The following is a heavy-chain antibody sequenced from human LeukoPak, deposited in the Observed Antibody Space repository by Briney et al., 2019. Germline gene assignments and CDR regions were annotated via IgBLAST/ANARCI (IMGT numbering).Heavy chain of an antibody. J-gene: IGHJ4*02. Sequence: GGSLRLSCAASGFTFSNYEMNWVRQAPGKGLEWVSYITSSGHIIYYADSVKGQFTISRDNAKDSLYLQMNSLRAEDTAVYYCAREVDHFDSSGNYPDVFDYWGQGTLVTVPS. CDR3: AREVDHFDSSGNYPDVFDY. CDR1: GFTFSNYE. CDR2: ITSSGHII. D-gene: IGHD3-22*01. V-gene: IGHV3-48*03.